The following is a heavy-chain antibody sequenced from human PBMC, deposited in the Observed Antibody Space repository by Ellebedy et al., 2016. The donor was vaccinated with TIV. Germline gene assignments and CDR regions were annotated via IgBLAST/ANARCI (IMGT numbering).Heavy chain of an antibody. CDR3: ATGNQWLGRSCFDY. CDR1: GFTFSSYA. Sequence: GESLKISCAASGFTFSSYAMSWVRQAPGKGLEWVSTINGSGSRTDYADYVKGRFTFSRDNSKNTLYLHMNSLRAEDTAVYHCATGNQWLGRSCFDYWGQGTLVTVSS. D-gene: IGHD6-19*01. J-gene: IGHJ4*02. CDR2: INGSGSRT. V-gene: IGHV3-23*01.